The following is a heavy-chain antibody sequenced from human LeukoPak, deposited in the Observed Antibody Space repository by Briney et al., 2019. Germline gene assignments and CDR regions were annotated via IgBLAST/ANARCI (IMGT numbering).Heavy chain of an antibody. CDR2: IYYSGST. CDR3: ARVTGYMVEDYFDS. D-gene: IGHD6-13*01. V-gene: IGHV4-59*01. J-gene: IGHJ4*02. Sequence: SETLSLTCAVSGGSISSYYWSWIRQPPGKGLEWIGYIYYSGSTNYNPSLKSRVTISVDTSKNQFSLRLRSVTAADTAVYYCARVTGYMVEDYFDSWGQGTQVTVSS. CDR1: GGSISSYY.